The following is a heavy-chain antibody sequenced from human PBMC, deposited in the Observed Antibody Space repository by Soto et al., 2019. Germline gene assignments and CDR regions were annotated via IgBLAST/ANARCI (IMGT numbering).Heavy chain of an antibody. CDR3: AHRLFLWFGGYDAFDI. CDR1: GFSLSSSGVG. J-gene: IGHJ3*02. V-gene: IGHV2-5*02. Sequence: QITLKESGPTLVKPTQPLTLTCTVSGFSLSSSGVGVGWIRQPPGKALEWLALIFWDDDKRYSPSLKSRLTITKDTSKNQVVLTMTNMDPVDTATYYCAHRLFLWFGGYDAFDIWGQGTMVTVSS. CDR2: IFWDDDK. D-gene: IGHD3-10*01.